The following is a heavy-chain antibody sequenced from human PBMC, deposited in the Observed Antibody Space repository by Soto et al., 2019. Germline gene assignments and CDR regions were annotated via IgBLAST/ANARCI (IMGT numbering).Heavy chain of an antibody. V-gene: IGHV3-48*03. D-gene: IGHD3-10*01. Sequence: GGSLRLSCAASGFTFSSYEMNWVRQAPGKGLEWVSYISSSGSTIYYADSVKGRFTISRDNAKNSLYLQMNSLRAEDTAVYYCARGGVDRFWEFYYYYYGMDVWGQGTTVTVSS. CDR2: ISSSGSTI. CDR1: GFTFSSYE. CDR3: ARGGVDRFWEFYYYYYGMDV. J-gene: IGHJ6*02.